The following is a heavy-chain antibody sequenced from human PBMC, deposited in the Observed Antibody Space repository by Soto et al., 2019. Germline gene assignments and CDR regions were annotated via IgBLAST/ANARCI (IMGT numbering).Heavy chain of an antibody. CDR1: GFTFSSYV. CDR2: TASDGSYE. J-gene: IGHJ3*01. Sequence: GGSLRLSCAASGFTFSSYVMHWVRQAPGKGLEWAAVTASDGSYEYYADSVKGRFTISRDNSKYTLYLQMNSLRAEDTAVYYCAKEDGAFDLWGQGTMVTVSS. CDR3: AKEDGAFDL. V-gene: IGHV3-30*18.